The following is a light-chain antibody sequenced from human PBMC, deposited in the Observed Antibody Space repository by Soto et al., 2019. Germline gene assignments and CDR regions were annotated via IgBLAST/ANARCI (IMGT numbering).Light chain of an antibody. CDR3: QQYNTWLWT. V-gene: IGKV3-15*01. CDR2: GAS. J-gene: IGKJ1*01. CDR1: QNVNAN. Sequence: EVVMTQSPATLSVSPGERATLSCRASQNVNANLAWSQQKPGQAPRLLIHGASTRATGIPARFSGSGFVTEFILTISSLQSEDFAVYYCQQYNTWLWTFGQGTKVEGK.